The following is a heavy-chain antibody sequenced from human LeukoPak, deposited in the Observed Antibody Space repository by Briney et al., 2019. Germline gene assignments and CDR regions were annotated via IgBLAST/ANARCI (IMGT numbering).Heavy chain of an antibody. CDR1: GYTFTSYG. J-gene: IGHJ2*01. V-gene: IGHV1-18*01. CDR2: ISPYNGNA. D-gene: IGHD6-13*01. Sequence: ASVKVSCKASGYTFTSYGISWVRQASGQGLEWIGWISPYNGNADYAQDLQGRVTMTTDTSTSTAYMELRSLRSDDTGVYYCVRDGYVDLWGRGTLVTVSS. CDR3: VRDGYVDL.